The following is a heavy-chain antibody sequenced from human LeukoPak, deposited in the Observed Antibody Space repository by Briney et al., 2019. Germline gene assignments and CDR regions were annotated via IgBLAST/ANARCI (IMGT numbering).Heavy chain of an antibody. CDR3: ARGMRFFRPTFNWFDP. Sequence: GSSVKVSCKASGGTFSSYAISWVRQAPGQGLEWMGGIIPIFGTANYAQKFQGRVTITADESTSTAYMELSSLRSEDTAVYYCARGMRFFRPTFNWFDPWGQGTLVTVSS. CDR1: GGTFSSYA. D-gene: IGHD5-24*01. CDR2: IIPIFGTA. J-gene: IGHJ5*02. V-gene: IGHV1-69*01.